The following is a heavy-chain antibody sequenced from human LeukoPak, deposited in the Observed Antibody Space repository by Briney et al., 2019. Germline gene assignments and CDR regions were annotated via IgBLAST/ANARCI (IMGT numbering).Heavy chain of an antibody. Sequence: SETLSLTCTVSGGSISSYYWSWIRQPAGKGLEWIGRIYTSGSTNYNPSLKSRVTMSVDTSKNQFSLKLSSVTAADTAVYYCARLVGYCSSTSCLNHYYYYYMDVWGKGTTVTVSS. CDR2: IYTSGST. V-gene: IGHV4-4*07. J-gene: IGHJ6*03. CDR3: ARLVGYCSSTSCLNHYYYYYMDV. CDR1: GGSISSYY. D-gene: IGHD2-2*01.